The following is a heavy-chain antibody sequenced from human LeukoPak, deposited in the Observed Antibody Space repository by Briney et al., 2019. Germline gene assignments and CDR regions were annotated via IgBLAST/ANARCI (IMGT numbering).Heavy chain of an antibody. CDR2: ISAGGDGT. V-gene: IGHV3-23*01. D-gene: IGHD6-13*01. J-gene: IGHJ6*02. Sequence: GGSLRLSCAASTFSFSEYPMGWVRQAPGKGLEWVSGISAGGDGTYYADPVKGRFTISRDNSKNTLYLQMNSLRAEDTAVYYCARDTRYSSSWYYYYYGMDVWGQGTTVTVSS. CDR1: TFSFSEYP. CDR3: ARDTRYSSSWYYYYYGMDV.